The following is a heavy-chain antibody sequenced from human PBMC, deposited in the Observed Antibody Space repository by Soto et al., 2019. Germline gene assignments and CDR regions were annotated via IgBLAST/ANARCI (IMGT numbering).Heavy chain of an antibody. V-gene: IGHV1-24*01. D-gene: IGHD1-26*01. Sequence: GASVKVSCNVSGYTLTELSMHWVRQAPGKGLEWMGGFDPEDGETIYAQKFQGRVTMTEDTSTDTAYMELSSLRSEDTAVYYCATASGSYQRYYFDYWGQGTLVTVSS. CDR3: ATASGSYQRYYFDY. CDR2: FDPEDGET. J-gene: IGHJ4*02. CDR1: GYTLTELS.